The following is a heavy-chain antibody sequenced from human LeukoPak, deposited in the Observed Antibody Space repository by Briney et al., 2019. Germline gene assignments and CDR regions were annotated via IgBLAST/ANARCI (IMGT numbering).Heavy chain of an antibody. Sequence: SETLSLTCAVSGGSISSYYWSWIGQPPGKGLEWIGFFYYSGSTNYNPSLKSRVTISVDTSKNHFSLKLSSVTAAETAVYYCARGPGGYSYGYYFDYWGQGTLVTVSS. D-gene: IGHD5-18*01. CDR1: GGSISSYY. J-gene: IGHJ4*02. V-gene: IGHV4-59*01. CDR3: ARGPGGYSYGYYFDY. CDR2: FYYSGST.